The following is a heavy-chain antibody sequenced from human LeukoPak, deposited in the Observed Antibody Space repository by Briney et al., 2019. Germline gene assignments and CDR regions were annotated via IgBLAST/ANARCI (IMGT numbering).Heavy chain of an antibody. V-gene: IGHV1-69*05. CDR3: AREKLYFYGSGSSTRIAFDS. J-gene: IGHJ4*02. CDR2: IIPIFGTA. Sequence: ASVKVSCKASGGTFSSYAISWVRQAPGQGLEWMGGIIPIFGTANYAQKSQGRVTITTDESTSTAYMELSSLRSDDSAVYYCAREKLYFYGSGSSTRIAFDSWGQGTVVTVSS. CDR1: GGTFSSYA. D-gene: IGHD3-10*01.